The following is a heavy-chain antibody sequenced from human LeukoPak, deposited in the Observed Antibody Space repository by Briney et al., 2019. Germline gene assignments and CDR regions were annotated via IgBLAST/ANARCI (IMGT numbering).Heavy chain of an antibody. CDR3: ARSRGDNNWFDP. CDR2: IYPGDSDT. J-gene: IGHJ5*02. V-gene: IGHV5-51*01. Sequence: GESLKISCKASGYNFANYWIGWLRQMPGKGLEWMGIIYPGDSDTRYTPSFQGQVSISADKSINTAYLQWNSLKASDTAIYYCARSRGDNNWFDPWGQGTLVTVSS. CDR1: GYNFANYW. D-gene: IGHD7-27*01.